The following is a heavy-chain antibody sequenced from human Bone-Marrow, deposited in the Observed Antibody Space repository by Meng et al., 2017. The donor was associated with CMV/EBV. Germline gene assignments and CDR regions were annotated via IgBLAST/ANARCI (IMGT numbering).Heavy chain of an antibody. CDR2: ISWNSGSI. J-gene: IGHJ4*02. D-gene: IGHD3-22*01. V-gene: IGHV3-9*01. CDR3: AKRGSYYYDSSGYYIPSPFDH. Sequence: SLKISCAASGFTFDDYAMHWVRQAPGKGLEWVSGISWNSGSIGYADSVKGRFTISRDNSKNTLFLQMNSLRAEDTAVYYCAKRGSYYYDSSGYYIPSPFDHWGQGTLVTVSS. CDR1: GFTFDDYA.